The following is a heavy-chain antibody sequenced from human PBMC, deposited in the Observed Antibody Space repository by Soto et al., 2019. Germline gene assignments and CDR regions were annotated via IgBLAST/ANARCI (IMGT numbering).Heavy chain of an antibody. CDR2: VNPSGGST. CDR1: GYIFTAYS. J-gene: IGHJ1*01. V-gene: IGHV1-46*01. D-gene: IGHD2-15*01. CDR3: AREENCSDGVCYSEYFQR. Sequence: GALVKVSCKASGYIFTAYSMHWVRQAPGQGLEWMGVVNPSGGSTNYAQRFQGRITMTRDTSTSTVYMDLKFLTSEDTAVYYCAREENCSDGVCYSEYFQRWGQGTLVTVSS.